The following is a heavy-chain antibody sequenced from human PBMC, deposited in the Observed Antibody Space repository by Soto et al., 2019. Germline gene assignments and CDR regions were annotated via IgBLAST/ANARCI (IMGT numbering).Heavy chain of an antibody. CDR1: GGSISSSSYY. CDR3: ARDDIVVVPAAIFGAEDYYYYGMDV. V-gene: IGHV4-39*01. J-gene: IGHJ6*02. CDR2: IYYSGST. D-gene: IGHD2-2*02. Sequence: SETLSLTCTVSGGSISSSSYYWGWIRQPPGKGLEWIGSIYYSGSTYYNPSLKSRVTISVDTSKNQFSLKLSSVTAADTAVYYCARDDIVVVPAAIFGAEDYYYYGMDVWGQGTTVT.